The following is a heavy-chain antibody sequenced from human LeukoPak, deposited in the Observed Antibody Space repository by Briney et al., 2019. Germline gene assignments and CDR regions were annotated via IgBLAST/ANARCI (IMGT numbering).Heavy chain of an antibody. Sequence: GGSLRLSCAASGFTFSSYSMNWVRQAPGKGLEWVSSISSSSSYIYYADSVKGRFTISRDNAKNSLYLQMNSLRAEVTAVYYCAVDPRAAAGSNWFDPWGQGTLVTVSS. CDR3: AVDPRAAAGSNWFDP. CDR1: GFTFSSYS. CDR2: ISSSSSYI. D-gene: IGHD6-13*01. V-gene: IGHV3-21*01. J-gene: IGHJ5*02.